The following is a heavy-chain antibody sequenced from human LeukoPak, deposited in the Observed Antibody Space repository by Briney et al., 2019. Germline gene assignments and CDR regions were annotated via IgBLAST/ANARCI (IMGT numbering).Heavy chain of an antibody. Sequence: PSETLSLTCTVSGGSISSSSYYWGWIRQPPGKGLEWIGSIYYSGSTYYNPSLKSQVTISVDTSKNQFSPKLSSVTAADTAVYYCARRLMVRGVISYWGQGTLVTVSS. V-gene: IGHV4-39*01. J-gene: IGHJ4*02. CDR1: GGSISSSSYY. D-gene: IGHD3-10*01. CDR3: ARRLMVRGVISY. CDR2: IYYSGST.